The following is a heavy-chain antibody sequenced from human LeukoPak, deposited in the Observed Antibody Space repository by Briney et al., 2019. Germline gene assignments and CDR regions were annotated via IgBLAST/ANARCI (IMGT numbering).Heavy chain of an antibody. CDR3: TKGNTDYGRNWGTYSLDS. CDR1: GFGFDGYA. D-gene: IGHD4-17*01. CDR2: ISWNSIST. J-gene: IGHJ4*02. Sequence: AGGSLRLSCAGPGFGFDGYAMHWVRQAPGKGLEWVAGISWNSISTYYADSVKGRFTISRDNAKDSLYLQMNGLRAEDTALYYCTKGNTDYGRNWGTYSLDSWGQGTLVTVSS. V-gene: IGHV3-9*01.